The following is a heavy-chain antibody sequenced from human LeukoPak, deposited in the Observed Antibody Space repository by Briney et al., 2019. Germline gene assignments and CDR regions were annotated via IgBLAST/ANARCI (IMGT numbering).Heavy chain of an antibody. J-gene: IGHJ5*02. CDR2: IYYSGTT. D-gene: IGHD3-3*01. Sequence: SETLSLTCTVSGGSISNSNYYWSWIRQPPGKGLEWIGTIYYSGTTDYNPSLKSRVTISVDTSKNQFSLKLNSVTAADTAVYYCATGWSGYYWTTWGQGTLVAVSS. CDR3: ATGWSGYYWTT. CDR1: GGSISNSNYY. V-gene: IGHV4-39*07.